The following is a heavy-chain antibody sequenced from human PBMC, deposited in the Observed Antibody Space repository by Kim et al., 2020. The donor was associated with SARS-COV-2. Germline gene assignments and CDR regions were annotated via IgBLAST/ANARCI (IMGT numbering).Heavy chain of an antibody. CDR1: GGSFSGYY. V-gene: IGHV4-34*01. D-gene: IGHD3-22*01. CDR3: ARTRLAYYYDSSGYYLRRGGMDV. Sequence: SETLSLTCAVYGGSFSGYYWSWIRQPPGKGLEWIGEINHSGSTNYNPSLKSRVTISVDTSKNQFSLKLSSVTAADTAVYYCARTRLAYYYDSSGYYLRRGGMDVWGQGTTVTVSS. J-gene: IGHJ6*02. CDR2: INHSGST.